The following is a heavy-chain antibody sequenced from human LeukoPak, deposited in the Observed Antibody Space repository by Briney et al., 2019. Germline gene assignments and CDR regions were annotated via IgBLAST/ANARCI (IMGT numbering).Heavy chain of an antibody. Sequence: SGPTLVNPTQTLTLTCTFSGLSLSTSGVGVGWIRQPPGKALEWLALIYWNDDKRYSPSLKSRLTITKDTSKNQVVLTMTNMDPVDTATYYCARLIFGVVIRGFDYWGQGTLVTVSS. J-gene: IGHJ4*02. CDR1: GLSLSTSGVG. D-gene: IGHD3-3*01. CDR3: ARLIFGVVIRGFDY. CDR2: IYWNDDK. V-gene: IGHV2-5*01.